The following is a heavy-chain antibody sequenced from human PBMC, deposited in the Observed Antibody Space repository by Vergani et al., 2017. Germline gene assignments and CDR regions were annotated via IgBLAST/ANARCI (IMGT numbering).Heavy chain of an antibody. J-gene: IGHJ3*02. Sequence: EVQLLESGGGLVQPGGSLRLSCAASGFTFNNYAMTWVRQAPGKGLEWVSAISSTGGSTYEADPMKGRFTISRDNSKNTLYLQMKSLRAEDTAVYYCAKGTSVALRSAFDIWGQGTMVTVSS. CDR3: AKGTSVALRSAFDI. V-gene: IGHV3-23*01. CDR2: ISSTGGST. CDR1: GFTFNNYA. D-gene: IGHD6-19*01.